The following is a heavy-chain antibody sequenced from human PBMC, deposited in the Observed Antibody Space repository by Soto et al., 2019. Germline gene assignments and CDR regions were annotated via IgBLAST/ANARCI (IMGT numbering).Heavy chain of an antibody. CDR1: GYSISSGYY. CDR2: IYHSGST. D-gene: IGHD1-26*01. Sequence: SETLSLTCAVSGYSISSGYYWGWIRQPPGKGLEWIGSIYHSGSTYYNPSLKSRVTISVDTSKNQFSLKLSSVTAADTAVYYCARDGPAFSGSYYLYWGQGTLVTVSS. V-gene: IGHV4-38-2*02. J-gene: IGHJ4*02. CDR3: ARDGPAFSGSYYLY.